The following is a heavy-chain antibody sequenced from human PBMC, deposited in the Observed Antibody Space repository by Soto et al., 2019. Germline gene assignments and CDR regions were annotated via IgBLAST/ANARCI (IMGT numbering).Heavy chain of an antibody. CDR2: INHSGST. D-gene: IGHD2-8*02. V-gene: IGHV4-34*01. CDR1: GGSFSGYY. Sequence: QVQLQQWGAGLLKPSETLSLTCAVYGGSFSGYYWTWIRQPPGTGLEWIGEINHSGSTNYNPSLKSRVTISVETSPNQFSLKLTSVTAADTAVYYCARDKITGLFDYWGQGTLVTVSS. CDR3: ARDKITGLFDY. J-gene: IGHJ4*02.